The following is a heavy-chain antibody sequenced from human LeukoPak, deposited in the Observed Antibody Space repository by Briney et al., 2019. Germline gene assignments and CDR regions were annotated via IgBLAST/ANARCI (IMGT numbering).Heavy chain of an antibody. CDR1: GYTFTSYA. J-gene: IGHJ4*02. CDR3: ARGDYYDSSGYYGRHLRPIGY. CDR2: INTNTGNP. V-gene: IGHV7-4-1*02. D-gene: IGHD3-22*01. Sequence: ASVKVSCKASGYTFTSYAMNWVRQAPGQGLEWMGWINTNTGNPTYAQGFTGRFVFSLDTSVSTAYLQISSLKAEDTAVYYCARGDYYDSSGYYGRHLRPIGYWGQGTLVTVSS.